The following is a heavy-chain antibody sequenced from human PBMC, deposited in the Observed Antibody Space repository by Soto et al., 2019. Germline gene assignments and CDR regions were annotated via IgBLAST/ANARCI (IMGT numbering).Heavy chain of an antibody. Sequence: SGPTLVNPTHTLTLTCTFSWFSLSTSGMRVSWIRQPPGKALEWLARIDWDDYKFYITSLKTRLTISKDTSKNQVVLTMTNMDPVDTATYYCARIRSFGSFDPWGQGNLVTVSS. CDR1: WFSLSTSGMR. CDR2: IDWDDYK. D-gene: IGHD3-10*01. V-gene: IGHV2-70*04. J-gene: IGHJ5*02. CDR3: ARIRSFGSFDP.